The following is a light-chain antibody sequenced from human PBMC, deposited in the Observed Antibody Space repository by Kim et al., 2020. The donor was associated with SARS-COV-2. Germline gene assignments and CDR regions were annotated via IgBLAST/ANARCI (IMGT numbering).Light chain of an antibody. J-gene: IGLJ2*01. V-gene: IGLV7-43*01. CDR2: STN. CDR1: TGTVTSKFY. Sequence: QAVVTQEPSLTVSPEGTVTLTCGSSTGTVTSKFYPNWFQKKPGQAPTTLFYSTNKRYSWTPARFSGSLLGDRAALTLSNVQPEDEAEYFCMLHYSNIQIFGGGTQLTVL. CDR3: MLHYSNIQI.